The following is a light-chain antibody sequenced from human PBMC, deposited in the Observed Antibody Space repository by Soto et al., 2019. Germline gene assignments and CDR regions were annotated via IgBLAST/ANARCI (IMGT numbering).Light chain of an antibody. J-gene: IGLJ1*01. V-gene: IGLV2-14*01. Sequence: LTQPASVSGSPGQSITISCTGTSSDVGGYHYVSWYQQYPGKAPKVMIYDVSNRPSGVSNRFSGSKSGNTASLTISGLQAEDEADYYCSSYTTSSTYVFGTGTKLTVL. CDR1: SSDVGGYHY. CDR2: DVS. CDR3: SSYTTSSTYV.